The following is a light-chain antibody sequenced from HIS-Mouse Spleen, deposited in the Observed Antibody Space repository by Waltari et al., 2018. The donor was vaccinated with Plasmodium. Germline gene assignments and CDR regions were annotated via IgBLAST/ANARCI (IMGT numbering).Light chain of an antibody. CDR1: QSISSW. J-gene: IGKJ1*01. CDR3: QQYNSYSWT. CDR2: KAS. V-gene: IGKV1-5*03. Sequence: DIQMTQSPSTLSASVGDRVTITCRASQSISSWLAWYQQKPGKAHKLLIYKASSLESGVPSRFSGSGSGTELTLTISRLQPDDFATYYCQQYNSYSWTFDQGTKVEIK.